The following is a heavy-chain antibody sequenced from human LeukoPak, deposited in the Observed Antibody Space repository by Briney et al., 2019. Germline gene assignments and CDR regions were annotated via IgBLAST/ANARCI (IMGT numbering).Heavy chain of an antibody. J-gene: IGHJ4*02. CDR2: IIPIFGTA. CDR3: ASDTGYFDSTTLGY. V-gene: IGHV1-69*05. CDR1: GGTFSSYA. Sequence: ASVKVSCKASGGTFSSYAISWVRQAPGQGLEWMGGIIPIFGTANDAQKFQGRVTITTDESMSTAYMELSSLRSEDTAVYYCASDTGYFDSTTLGYWGQGTLVTASS. D-gene: IGHD2/OR15-2a*01.